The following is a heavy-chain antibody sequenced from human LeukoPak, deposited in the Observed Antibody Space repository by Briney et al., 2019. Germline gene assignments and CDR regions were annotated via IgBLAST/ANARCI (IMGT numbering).Heavy chain of an antibody. D-gene: IGHD3-10*01. CDR1: GGSISSYY. J-gene: IGHJ4*02. V-gene: IGHV4-4*07. CDR3: AREIYGSGTPILD. Sequence: SETLSLTCTVSGGSISSYYWSWTRQPAGKGLEWIGRIYSSGSTNYNPSLKSRVTMSVDTSKNQFSLKLSSVTAADTAVYYCAREIYGSGTPILDWGQGTLVTVSS. CDR2: IYSSGST.